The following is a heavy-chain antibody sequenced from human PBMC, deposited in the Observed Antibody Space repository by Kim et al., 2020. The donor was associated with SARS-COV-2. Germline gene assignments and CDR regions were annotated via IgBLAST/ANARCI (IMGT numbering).Heavy chain of an antibody. CDR1: GGTFSSYA. D-gene: IGHD3-22*01. CDR3: ARSGYSTPSYYYYGMDV. Sequence: SVKVSCKASGGTFSSYAISWVRQAPGQGLEWMGGIIPIFGTANYAQKFQGRVTITADESTSTAYMELSSLRSEDTAVYYCARSGYSTPSYYYYGMDVRGQGTTVTVSS. CDR2: IIPIFGTA. J-gene: IGHJ6*02. V-gene: IGHV1-69*13.